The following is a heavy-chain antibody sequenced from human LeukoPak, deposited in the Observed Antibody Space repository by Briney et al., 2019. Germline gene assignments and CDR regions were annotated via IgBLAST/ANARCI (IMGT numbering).Heavy chain of an antibody. CDR2: TYYRSKWFK. D-gene: IGHD6-19*01. CDR1: GDSVSSNSAA. J-gene: IGHJ6*02. V-gene: IGHV6-1*01. CDR3: ARAVDYYYYAMDV. Sequence: ASQTLSLTCAISGDSVSSNSAAWNWIRLSASRGLEWLGRTYYRSKWFKDYAVSVKSRIIINPDTSNNQFSLQLNFVTPEDTAVYYCARAVDYYYYAMDVWGQGATVTVSS.